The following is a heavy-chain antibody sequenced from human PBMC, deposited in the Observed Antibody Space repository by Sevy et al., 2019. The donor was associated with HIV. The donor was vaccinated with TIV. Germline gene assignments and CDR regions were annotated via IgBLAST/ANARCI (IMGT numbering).Heavy chain of an antibody. CDR2: ISYDGSNK. CDR3: AIGRPRPYYDFWSGGGANWFDP. J-gene: IGHJ5*02. D-gene: IGHD3-3*01. CDR1: GFTFSSYG. V-gene: IGHV3-30*03. Sequence: GRSLRLSCAASGFTFSSYGMHWVRQAPGKGLEWVAVISYDGSNKYYADSVKGRFTISRNNSKNTRYLQMNSLRAEDTAVYYCAIGRPRPYYDFWSGGGANWFDPWGQGTLVTVSS.